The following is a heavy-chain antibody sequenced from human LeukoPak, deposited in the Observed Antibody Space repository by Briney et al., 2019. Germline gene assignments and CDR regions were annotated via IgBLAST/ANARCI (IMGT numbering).Heavy chain of an antibody. D-gene: IGHD4-17*01. Sequence: ASVKVSCKASGYTFTSYDINWVRQASGQGLEWMGWMNPNSDNTGYAQKFQGRVTMTRNTSISTAYMELSSLRSEDTAVYYCARLSPTGTVTTYYYYGMDVWGQGTTVTVSS. CDR2: MNPNSDNT. V-gene: IGHV1-8*01. CDR3: ARLSPTGTVTTYYYYGMDV. J-gene: IGHJ6*02. CDR1: GYTFTSYD.